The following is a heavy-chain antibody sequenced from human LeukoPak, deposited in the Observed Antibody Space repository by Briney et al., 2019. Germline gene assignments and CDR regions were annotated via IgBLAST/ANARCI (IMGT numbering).Heavy chain of an antibody. CDR3: AREDGYNTMNH. J-gene: IGHJ5*02. D-gene: IGHD5-12*01. V-gene: IGHV3-23*01. CDR2: IRGSDGTT. CDR1: GFTFSSYA. Sequence: GGSLRLSCAASGFTFSSYAMSWVRQAPGKGLEWVSAIRGSDGTTYSADSVKGRFTISRDNAKNSVFLQINSLRAEDTAVYYCAREDGYNTMNHWGQGTLVTVSS.